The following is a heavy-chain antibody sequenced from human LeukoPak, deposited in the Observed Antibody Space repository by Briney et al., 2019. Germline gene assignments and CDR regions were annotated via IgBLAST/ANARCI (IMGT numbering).Heavy chain of an antibody. CDR1: GFTFSTYA. CDR3: AREGIHDFRYGDAVDV. CDR2: ISGDGGLT. V-gene: IGHV3-64*01. Sequence: PGGSLRLSCAASGFTFSTYAMHWVRQAPGKGLEFVSAISGDGGLTFYANSVKDRFTISRDNSRNTLYLQMGSLRPEDMAVYYCAREGIHDFRYGDAVDVWGQGTMVTVSS. J-gene: IGHJ3*01. D-gene: IGHD3-16*01.